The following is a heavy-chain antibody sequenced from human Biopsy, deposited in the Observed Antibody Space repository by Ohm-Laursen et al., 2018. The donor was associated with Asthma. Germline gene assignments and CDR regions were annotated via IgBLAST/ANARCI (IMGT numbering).Heavy chain of an antibody. CDR2: IIPIFGTA. D-gene: IGHD3-10*01. V-gene: IGHV1-69*01. CDR1: GDSFSNYA. Sequence: SSVKVSCKASGDSFSNYAISWVRQAPGQGLEWMGGIIPIFGTANYAQKFQGRVTITADESTNTAYMELSSLRSEDTAVYYCAESDYYGSGYYYGMDVWGQGTTVTVSS. J-gene: IGHJ6*02. CDR3: AESDYYGSGYYYGMDV.